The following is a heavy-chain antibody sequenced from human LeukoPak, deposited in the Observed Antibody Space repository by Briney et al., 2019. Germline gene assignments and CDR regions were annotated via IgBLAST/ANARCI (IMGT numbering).Heavy chain of an antibody. V-gene: IGHV1-46*01. D-gene: IGHD1-26*01. Sequence: ASVKVSCEASGYTFTRFYMHWVRQAPGQGLEWMGIINPSGGSTGYAQKFQGRVTMTRDTSTSTVYMELSSLRSEDTAVYYCAREVGIRGHFDHWGRGTPVTVSS. CDR3: AREVGIRGHFDH. CDR1: GYTFTRFY. CDR2: INPSGGST. J-gene: IGHJ4*02.